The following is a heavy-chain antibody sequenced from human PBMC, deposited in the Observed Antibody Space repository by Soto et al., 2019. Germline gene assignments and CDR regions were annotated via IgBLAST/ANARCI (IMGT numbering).Heavy chain of an antibody. CDR1: GGSISSSNW. V-gene: IGHV4-4*02. CDR3: ARLNSSSWSNWFDP. CDR2: IYHSGST. J-gene: IGHJ5*02. Sequence: SETLSLTCAVFGGSISSSNWWSWVRQPPGKGLEWIGEIYHSGSTNYNPSLKSRVTISVDKSKNQFSLKLSSVTAADTAVYYCARLNSSSWSNWFDPWGQGTLVTVSS. D-gene: IGHD6-13*01.